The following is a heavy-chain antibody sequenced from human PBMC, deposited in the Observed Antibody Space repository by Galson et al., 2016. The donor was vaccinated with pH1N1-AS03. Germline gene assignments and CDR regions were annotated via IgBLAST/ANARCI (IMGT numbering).Heavy chain of an antibody. V-gene: IGHV3-74*01. CDR1: GFIFSSDW. D-gene: IGHD6-13*01. Sequence: SLRLSCAASGFIFSSDWMHWVRQVPGKGLVWVSRITSDGSSISYADAVKGRFTTSRDNAKNTLYLQMSSLRAEDTAVYYCAKDRSSWPPGWGSVDSWGQGTLVTVSS. CDR2: ITSDGSSI. CDR3: AKDRSSWPPGWGSVDS. J-gene: IGHJ4*02.